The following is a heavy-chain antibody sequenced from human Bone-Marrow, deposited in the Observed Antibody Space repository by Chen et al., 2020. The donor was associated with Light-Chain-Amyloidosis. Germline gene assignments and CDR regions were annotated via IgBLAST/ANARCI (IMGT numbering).Heavy chain of an antibody. Sequence: EVQLVESGGGLVQPGGPLRLSCAASGFSFNSYWMHWVRQAPGKGLVWVSYISNDGSSTTYADTVKGRFTISRDNAKNTLYLQMNSLRAEDTAVYYCTTVADGRGYWGQGALVTVSS. D-gene: IGHD2-21*01. CDR3: TTVADGRGY. CDR1: GFSFNSYW. J-gene: IGHJ4*02. V-gene: IGHV3-74*01. CDR2: ISNDGSST.